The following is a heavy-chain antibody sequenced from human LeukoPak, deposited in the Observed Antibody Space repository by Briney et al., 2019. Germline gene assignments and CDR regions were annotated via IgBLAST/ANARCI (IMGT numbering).Heavy chain of an antibody. V-gene: IGHV3-30-3*01. Sequence: PGGSLRLSCAASGFTFSSYAMHWVRQAPGKGLEWVAVISYDGSNKYYADSVKGRFTISRDNSKNTLYLQMNSLRAEDTAVYYCARDCDSSSWYDVYFDYWGRETLVTVSS. J-gene: IGHJ4*02. CDR1: GFTFSSYA. CDR2: ISYDGSNK. D-gene: IGHD6-13*01. CDR3: ARDCDSSSWYDVYFDY.